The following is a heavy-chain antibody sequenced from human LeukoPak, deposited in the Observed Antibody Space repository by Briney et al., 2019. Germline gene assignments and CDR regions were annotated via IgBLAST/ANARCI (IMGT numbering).Heavy chain of an antibody. CDR2: IYYSGST. V-gene: IGHV4-59*08. CDR3: ARTGYCSSTSCYSSFGYGMDV. Sequence: PSETLSLTCTVSGGSISSYYWSWIRQPPGKGLEWIGYIYYSGSTNYNPSLKSRVTISVDTSKNQFSLKLSSVTAADTAVYYCARTGYCSSTSCYSSFGYGMDVWGQGTTVTVS. CDR1: GGSISSYY. J-gene: IGHJ6*02. D-gene: IGHD2-2*01.